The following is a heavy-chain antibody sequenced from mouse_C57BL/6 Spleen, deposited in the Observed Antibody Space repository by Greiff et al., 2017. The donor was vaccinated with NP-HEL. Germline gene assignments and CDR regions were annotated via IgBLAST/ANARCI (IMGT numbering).Heavy chain of an antibody. CDR3: ARGIHYYGSSSFDY. V-gene: IGHV1-54*01. Sequence: QVHVKQSGAELVRPGTSVKVSCKASGYAFTNYLIEWVKQRPGQGLEWIGVINPGSGGTNYNEKFKGKATLTADKSSSTAYMQLSSLTSEDSAVDVCARGIHYYGSSSFDYWGQGTTLTVSS. CDR1: GYAFTNYL. D-gene: IGHD1-1*01. CDR2: INPGSGGT. J-gene: IGHJ2*01.